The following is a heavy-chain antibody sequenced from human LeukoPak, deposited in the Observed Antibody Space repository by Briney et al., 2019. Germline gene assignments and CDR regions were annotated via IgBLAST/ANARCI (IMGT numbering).Heavy chain of an antibody. V-gene: IGHV3-11*01. CDR1: GFTFSDYD. Sequence: GGSLRLSCAASGFTFSDYDMSWIRQAPGKGLEWVSDISSSGSTIYYADSVKGRFTISRDNAKNSLYLQMNSLRAEDTAVYYCARDRMGYYDSSGYLRGNDYWGQGTLVTVSS. CDR3: ARDRMGYYDSSGYLRGNDY. D-gene: IGHD3-22*01. CDR2: ISSSGSTI. J-gene: IGHJ4*02.